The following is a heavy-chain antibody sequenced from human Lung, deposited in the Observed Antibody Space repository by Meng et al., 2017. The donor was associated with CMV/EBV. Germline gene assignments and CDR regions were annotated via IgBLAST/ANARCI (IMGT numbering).Heavy chain of an antibody. CDR1: GFTFSSSY. CDR2: IKYDGSDK. V-gene: IGHV3-7*01. D-gene: IGHD3-10*01. Sequence: ESLKISCVASGFTFSSSYMSWVRQAPGKGLEWVANIKYDGSDKGYVGSVEGRFTISRDNAKNSVYLQMNTLRVEDTAVYYCARDPHFGALDYWGQGTLVTVSS. J-gene: IGHJ4*02. CDR3: ARDPHFGALDY.